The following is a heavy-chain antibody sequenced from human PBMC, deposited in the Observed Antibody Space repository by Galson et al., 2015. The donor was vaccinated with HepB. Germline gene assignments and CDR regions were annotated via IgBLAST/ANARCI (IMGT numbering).Heavy chain of an antibody. CDR1: GFTFSDYY. CDR3: ARARIAAAGGGRTWGWFDP. D-gene: IGHD6-13*01. V-gene: IGHV3-11*01. CDR2: ISSSGSTI. J-gene: IGHJ5*02. Sequence: SLRLSCAASGFTFSDYYMSWIRQAPGKGLEWVSYISSSGSTIYYADSVKGRFTISRDNAKNSLYLQMNSLRAEDTAVYYCARARIAAAGGGRTWGWFDPWGQGTLVTVSS.